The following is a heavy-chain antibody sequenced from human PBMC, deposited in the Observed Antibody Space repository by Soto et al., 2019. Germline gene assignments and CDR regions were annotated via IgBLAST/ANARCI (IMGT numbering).Heavy chain of an antibody. J-gene: IGHJ4*02. D-gene: IGHD3-3*01. V-gene: IGHV1-2*04. CDR3: ATTYYDFWSLNY. Sequence: QVQLVQSGAEVKKPGASVKVSCKASGYTFTGYYMHWVRQAPGQGLEWMGWINPNSGGTKYEQKFQGWVTMTRDTSISTAYIELSRLRSDDTAVYYCATTYYDFWSLNYWGQGTLVTVSS. CDR1: GYTFTGYY. CDR2: INPNSGGT.